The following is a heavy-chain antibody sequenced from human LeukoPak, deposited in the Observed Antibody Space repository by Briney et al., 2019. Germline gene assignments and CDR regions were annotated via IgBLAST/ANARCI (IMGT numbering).Heavy chain of an antibody. D-gene: IGHD3-22*01. CDR3: ARRDYDSSGPDDY. J-gene: IGHJ4*02. V-gene: IGHV1-69*13. CDR1: GGTFSSYA. CDR2: IIPIFGTA. Sequence: SVTVSCKASGGTFSSYAISWVRQAPGQGVEWMGGIIPIFGTANYAQKFQGRVTITADESTSTAYMELSSLRSEDTAVYYCARRDYDSSGPDDYWGQGTLVTVSS.